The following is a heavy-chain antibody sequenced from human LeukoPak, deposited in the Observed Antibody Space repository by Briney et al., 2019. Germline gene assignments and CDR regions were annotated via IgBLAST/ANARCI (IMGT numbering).Heavy chain of an antibody. CDR1: GGSISSSSYY. Sequence: PSETLSLTCTVSGGSISSSSYYWGWIRQPPGKGLEWIGSIYYSGSTYYNPSLKSRVTISVDTSKNQFSLKLSSVTAADTAVYYCARGGWGAPLDYWGQGTLVTVSS. CDR3: ARGGWGAPLDY. D-gene: IGHD7-27*01. J-gene: IGHJ4*02. CDR2: IYYSGST. V-gene: IGHV4-39*07.